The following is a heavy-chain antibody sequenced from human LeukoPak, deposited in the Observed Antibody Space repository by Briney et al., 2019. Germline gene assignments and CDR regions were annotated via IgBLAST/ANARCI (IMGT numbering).Heavy chain of an antibody. CDR1: GYTLTSYD. CDR2: MNPNSGNT. CDR3: ARGLVARFDP. D-gene: IGHD5-12*01. V-gene: IGHV1-8*01. Sequence: ASVKVSCKASGYTLTSYDINWVRQATGQGLEWMGWMNPNSGNTGYSKKFQGRVTMTRDTSISTAYMELSSLRSEDTAVYYCARGLVARFDPWGQGTLVTVSS. J-gene: IGHJ5*02.